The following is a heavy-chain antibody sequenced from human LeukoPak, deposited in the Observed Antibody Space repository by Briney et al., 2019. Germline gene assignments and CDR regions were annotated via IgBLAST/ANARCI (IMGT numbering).Heavy chain of an antibody. Sequence: SETLSLTCSVSGGSTISSNYYWGWIRQPPGKGLEWIGSIYYSGSTHYNPSLKSRVTVSVDTSKNRFSLKLHSVTAADTAVYYCARGSDWFDPWGQGTLVTVSS. V-gene: IGHV4-39*07. D-gene: IGHD6-19*01. CDR1: GGSTISSNYY. CDR2: IYYSGST. CDR3: ARGSDWFDP. J-gene: IGHJ5*02.